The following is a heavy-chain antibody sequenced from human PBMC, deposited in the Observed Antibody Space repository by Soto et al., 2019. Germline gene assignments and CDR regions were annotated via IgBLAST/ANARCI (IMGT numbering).Heavy chain of an antibody. CDR2: ISGSVGST. V-gene: IGHV3-23*01. Sequence: GKGLEWVSAISGSVGSTYYADSVKGRLTISRDNSKNTLYPQMNSLRAEDTAGYFFFQAEDGIRGTVPVSAFLLNRSSDL. D-gene: IGHD1-1*01. J-gene: IGHJ2*01. CDR3: FQAEDGIRGTVPVSAFLLNRSSDL.